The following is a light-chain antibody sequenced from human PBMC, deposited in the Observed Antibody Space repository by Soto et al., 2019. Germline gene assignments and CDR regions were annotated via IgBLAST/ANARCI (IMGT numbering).Light chain of an antibody. CDR1: SSNIGSHT. J-gene: IGLJ2*01. CDR3: AAWDDSLNAVV. CDR2: SNN. Sequence: QSVLSQPPSASGTPGQRVTISCSGSSSNIGSHTVNWYRHLPGTAPKLLMYSNNQRPSGVPDRFSGSKSGTSASLAISGHQSEDEADYYCAAWDDSLNAVVFGGGTKLTVL. V-gene: IGLV1-44*01.